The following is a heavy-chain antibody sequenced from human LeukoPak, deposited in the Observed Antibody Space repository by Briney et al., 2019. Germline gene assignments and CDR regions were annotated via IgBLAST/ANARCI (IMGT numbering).Heavy chain of an antibody. V-gene: IGHV3-23*01. D-gene: IGHD4-23*01. CDR2: ISGSGGST. CDR3: AKGDCGGNPDAFDI. J-gene: IGHJ3*02. Sequence: GGSLRLSCAASGFTLSSYAMNWVRQAPGKGLEWVSVISGSGGSTHYADSVKGRFTVSRDDSKNTLFMQMNNLRADDTAIYYCAKGDCGGNPDAFDIWGQETMVTVSS. CDR1: GFTLSSYA.